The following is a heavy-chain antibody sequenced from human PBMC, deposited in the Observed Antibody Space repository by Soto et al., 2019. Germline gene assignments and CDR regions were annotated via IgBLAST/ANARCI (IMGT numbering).Heavy chain of an antibody. CDR3: ARHDSGGSYYYYYYMDV. D-gene: IGHD2-15*01. CDR1: GGSISSYY. V-gene: IGHV4-59*08. Sequence: QAQLQESGPGLVKPSETLSLTCTVSGGSISSYYWSWIRQPPGKGLEWIGYIYYSGSTNYNPSLKSRVTLSVDTSKNRFSLKLSSVTAADTAVYYCARHDSGGSYYYYYYMDVWGKGTTVTVSS. J-gene: IGHJ6*03. CDR2: IYYSGST.